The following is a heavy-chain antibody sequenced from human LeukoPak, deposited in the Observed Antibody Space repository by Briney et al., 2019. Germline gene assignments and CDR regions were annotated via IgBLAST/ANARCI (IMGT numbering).Heavy chain of an antibody. D-gene: IGHD3-3*01. CDR3: AKEDDFWSGYDAFDI. V-gene: IGHV3-48*01. CDR1: GFTFSSYS. J-gene: IGHJ3*02. CDR2: ISSSSSTI. Sequence: GGSLRLSCAASGFTFSSYSTNWVRQAPGKGLEWVSYISSSSSTIYYADSVKGRFTISRDNAKNSLYLQMNSLRAEDTAVYYCAKEDDFWSGYDAFDIWGQGTMVTVSS.